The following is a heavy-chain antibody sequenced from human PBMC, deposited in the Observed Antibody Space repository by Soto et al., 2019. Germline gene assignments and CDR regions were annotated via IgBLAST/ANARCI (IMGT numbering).Heavy chain of an antibody. CDR3: ARDLWGYCGTDCYPLDV. D-gene: IGHD2-21*02. CDR1: GGSISGYY. Sequence: SETLSLTCTVSGGSISGYYWSLIRPPPGKGLEWIGYMYNTGSTVYNPSFKSRVTISVDTSKNQFSLKLNSVTAADTAVYYCARDLWGYCGTDCYPLDVWGQGTTVTVSS. CDR2: MYNTGST. V-gene: IGHV4-59*01. J-gene: IGHJ6*02.